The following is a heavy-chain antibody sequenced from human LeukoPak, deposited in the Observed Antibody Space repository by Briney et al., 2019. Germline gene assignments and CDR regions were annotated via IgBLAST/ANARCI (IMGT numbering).Heavy chain of an antibody. V-gene: IGHV3-7*01. Sequence: GGSLGLSCAASGFTFSSYWMSWVRQAPGKGLEWVANIKQDGSEKYYVDSVKGRFTISRDNAKNSLYLQMNSLRAEDTAVYYCARYKTRGVTVMDVWGKGTTATVSS. CDR1: GFTFSSYW. J-gene: IGHJ6*03. D-gene: IGHD5-18*01. CDR3: ARYKTRGVTVMDV. CDR2: IKQDGSEK.